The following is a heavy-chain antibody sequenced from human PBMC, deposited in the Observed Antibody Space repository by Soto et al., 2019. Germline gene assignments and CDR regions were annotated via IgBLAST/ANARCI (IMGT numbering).Heavy chain of an antibody. CDR2: IWYDGTNK. CDR1: GFPFSNHG. CDR3: AGEGLNIAVAGPSDF. Sequence: GESLKISCAASGFPFSNHGMHWVRQAPGKGLEWVAVIWYDGTNKFYADSMKGRFTISRDNSKKTLYLQMNSLRAEDTAVYYCAGEGLNIAVAGPSDFWGQGTTVTVSS. V-gene: IGHV3-33*01. D-gene: IGHD6-19*01. J-gene: IGHJ6*02.